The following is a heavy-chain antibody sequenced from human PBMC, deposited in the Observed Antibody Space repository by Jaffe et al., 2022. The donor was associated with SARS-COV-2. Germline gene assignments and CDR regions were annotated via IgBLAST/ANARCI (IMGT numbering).Heavy chain of an antibody. CDR2: SNPSGDGT. CDR1: GYTFTSYY. CDR3: ARELAAAGKAFDY. D-gene: IGHD6-13*01. Sequence: QVQLVQSGAEVKKPGASVKVSCKASGYTFTSYYMHWVRQAPGQGLEWMGLSNPSGDGTSYAQKFQGRVTVTRDTSTSTVYMELSSLRSEDTAVYYCARELAAAGKAFDYWGQGTLVTVSS. V-gene: IGHV1-46*01. J-gene: IGHJ4*02.